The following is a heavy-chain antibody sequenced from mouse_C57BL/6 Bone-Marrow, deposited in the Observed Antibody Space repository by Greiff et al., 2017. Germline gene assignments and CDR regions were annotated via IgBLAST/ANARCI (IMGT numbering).Heavy chain of an antibody. J-gene: IGHJ3*01. CDR1: GFNIKDYY. Sequence: EVKLVESGAELVKPGASVKLSCTASGFNIKDYYMHWVKQRTEQGLEWIGRIDPEDGETKYAPKFQGKATITADTSSNTAYLQLSSLTSEDTAVYYCARGGCYDYDPFAYWGQGTLVTVSA. D-gene: IGHD2-4*01. CDR2: IDPEDGET. CDR3: ARGGCYDYDPFAY. V-gene: IGHV14-2*01.